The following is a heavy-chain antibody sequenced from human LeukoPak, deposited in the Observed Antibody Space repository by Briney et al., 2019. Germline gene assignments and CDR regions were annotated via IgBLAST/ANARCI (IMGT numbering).Heavy chain of an antibody. Sequence: PSETLSLTCTVSGGSISSYYWSWIRQPPGKGLEWIGYIYYSGSTNYNPSLKSRVTISVDTSKNQFSLKLSSVTAADTAVYYCARQGISSGRLNYYGMDVWGQGTTVTVSS. J-gene: IGHJ6*02. CDR3: ARQGISSGRLNYYGMDV. CDR2: IYYSGST. CDR1: GGSISSYY. D-gene: IGHD6-25*01. V-gene: IGHV4-59*08.